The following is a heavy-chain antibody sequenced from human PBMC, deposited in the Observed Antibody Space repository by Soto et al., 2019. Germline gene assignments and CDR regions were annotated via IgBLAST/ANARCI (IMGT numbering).Heavy chain of an antibody. V-gene: IGHV1-8*01. Sequence: ASVKVSCKASGYTFTSYDINWVRQATGQGLEWMGWMNPNSGNTGYAQKFQGRVTMTRNTSISTAYMELSSLRSGDTAVYYCARTRIHSSSWQTPGVDDAFDIWGQGTMVTVSS. CDR3: ARTRIHSSSWQTPGVDDAFDI. CDR2: MNPNSGNT. CDR1: GYTFTSYD. J-gene: IGHJ3*02. D-gene: IGHD6-13*01.